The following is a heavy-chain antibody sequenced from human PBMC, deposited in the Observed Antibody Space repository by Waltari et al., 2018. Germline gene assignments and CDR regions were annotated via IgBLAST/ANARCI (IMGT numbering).Heavy chain of an antibody. J-gene: IGHJ4*02. D-gene: IGHD3-3*01. CDR1: GFTFAEYA. CDR3: AKELRSLERGFDL. V-gene: IGHV3-9*01. Sequence: EIQLVQSGRGSVQPGTSLTLYRAASGFTFAEYAMQWVRQVHGRGMGLXXSXXXXXXRIXXXXSXXGRFTISRDNAKTSVYMQMNSLKIEDTAVYYCAKELRSLERGFDLWGQGTPVIVSS. CDR2: XXXXXXRI.